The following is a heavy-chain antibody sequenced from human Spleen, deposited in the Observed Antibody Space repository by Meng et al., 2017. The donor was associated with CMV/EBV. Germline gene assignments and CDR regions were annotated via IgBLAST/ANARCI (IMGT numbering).Heavy chain of an antibody. J-gene: IGHJ5*02. CDR2: IRYDGSNK. CDR1: GFTFSSYG. D-gene: IGHD6-13*01. V-gene: IGHV3-30*02. CDR3: ARDGYSSSWTPHSWFDP. Sequence: GESLKISCAASGFTFSSYGMHWVRQAPGKGLEWVAFIRYDGSNKYYADSVKGRFTISRDNSKNTLYLQMNSLRVEDTAVYYCARDGYSSSWTPHSWFDPWGQGTLVTVSS.